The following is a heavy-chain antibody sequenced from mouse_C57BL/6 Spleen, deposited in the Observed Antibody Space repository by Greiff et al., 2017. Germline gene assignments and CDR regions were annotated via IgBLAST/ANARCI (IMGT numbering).Heavy chain of an antibody. Sequence: QVQLQQPGAELVRPGTSVKLSCKASGYTFTSYWMHWVKQRPGQGLEWIGVIDPSDSYTNYNQKFKGKATLTVDTSSSTAYMQLSSLTSEDSAVYYCARAVTTVVGYYFDYWGQGTTRTVSS. CDR3: ARAVTTVVGYYFDY. J-gene: IGHJ2*01. D-gene: IGHD1-1*01. V-gene: IGHV1-59*01. CDR2: IDPSDSYT. CDR1: GYTFTSYW.